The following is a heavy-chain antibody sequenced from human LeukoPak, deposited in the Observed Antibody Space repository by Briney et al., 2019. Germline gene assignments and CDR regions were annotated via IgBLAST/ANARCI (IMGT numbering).Heavy chain of an antibody. V-gene: IGHV3-23*01. J-gene: IGHJ6*03. Sequence: YPGGSLRLSCTASGFTFSSSAITWVRQAPGKGLEWVSGISGSGSATYYADFVKGRFTISRDNSKNTMYLEMNSLRAEDTAVYYCAKMNGYMDVWGKGTTVTVSS. CDR3: AKMNGYMDV. CDR1: GFTFSSSA. CDR2: ISGSGSAT. D-gene: IGHD1-1*01.